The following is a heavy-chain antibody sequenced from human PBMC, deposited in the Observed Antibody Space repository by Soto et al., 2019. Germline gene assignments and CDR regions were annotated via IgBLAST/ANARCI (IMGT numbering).Heavy chain of an antibody. CDR1: GYTFTSYY. V-gene: IGHV1-46*01. CDR3: AIYSSIAARSTVYDAFDI. D-gene: IGHD6-6*01. Sequence: QVQLVQSGAEVKKPGASVKVSCKASGYTFTSYYMHWVRQAPGQGLDWMGIINPSGGSTSYAQKFKGRVTMTRNTSTSTVYMELSSLRSEDTAVYYCAIYSSIAARSTVYDAFDIWGQGTMVTVSS. CDR2: INPSGGST. J-gene: IGHJ3*02.